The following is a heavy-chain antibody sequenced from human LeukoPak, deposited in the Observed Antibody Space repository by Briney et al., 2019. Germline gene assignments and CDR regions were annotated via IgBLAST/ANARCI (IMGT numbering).Heavy chain of an antibody. J-gene: IGHJ4*02. CDR2: TYYSGST. Sequence: SETLSLTCTVSGGSISSGGYYWNWIRQHPGKGLEWIGYTYYSGSTNYNPSLKSRVTISIDTSKNQFSLKLRSVTAADTAVYYCAREGRDGYNLPLNFDYWGQGTLVTVSS. CDR1: GGSISSGGYY. CDR3: AREGRDGYNLPLNFDY. D-gene: IGHD5-24*01. V-gene: IGHV4-31*03.